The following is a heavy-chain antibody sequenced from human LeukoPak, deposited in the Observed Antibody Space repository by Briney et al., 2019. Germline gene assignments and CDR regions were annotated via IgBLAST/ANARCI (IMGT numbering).Heavy chain of an antibody. D-gene: IGHD6-13*01. Sequence: GGSLRLSCVASGFTFSNYWMHWVRQAPGKGLVWVPRIKSDGSSTIYADSVKGRFTISRDNAKNTLYLQMNSLRAEDTDVYYCAREGSLGQQLPPDYWGQGTLVTVSS. CDR1: GFTFSNYW. V-gene: IGHV3-74*01. J-gene: IGHJ4*02. CDR2: IKSDGSST. CDR3: AREGSLGQQLPPDY.